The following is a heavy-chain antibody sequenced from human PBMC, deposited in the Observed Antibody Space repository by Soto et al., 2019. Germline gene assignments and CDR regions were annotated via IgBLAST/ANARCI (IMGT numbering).Heavy chain of an antibody. CDR2: ISSSSSYI. D-gene: IGHD2-2*01. Sequence: EVQLVESGGGLVKPGGSLRLSCAASGFTFSSYSMNWVRQAPGKGLEWVSSISSSSSYIYYADSVKGRFTITRDNAKNSLSLQMNSLRAEDTAVYYCARVVGVPAAGIDYWGQGTLVTVSS. V-gene: IGHV3-21*01. J-gene: IGHJ4*02. CDR1: GFTFSSYS. CDR3: ARVVGVPAAGIDY.